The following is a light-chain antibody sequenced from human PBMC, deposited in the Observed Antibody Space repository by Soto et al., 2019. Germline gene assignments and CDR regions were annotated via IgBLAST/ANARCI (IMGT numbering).Light chain of an antibody. Sequence: DIVMTQSPDSLAVSLGERATINCKSSQSVLYSSNNKNYLAWYQQKPGQPPKLLIYWASTRESGVPDRFSGSGAGTDFTLTSSSLQAEEVAVYYCQQDYRPWTFGQGTKVEIK. V-gene: IGKV4-1*01. CDR2: WAS. J-gene: IGKJ1*01. CDR1: QSVLYSSNNKNY. CDR3: QQDYRPWT.